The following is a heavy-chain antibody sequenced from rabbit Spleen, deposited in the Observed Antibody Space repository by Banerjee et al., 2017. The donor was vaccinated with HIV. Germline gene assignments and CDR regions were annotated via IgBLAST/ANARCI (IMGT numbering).Heavy chain of an antibody. CDR2: IDTGSSGNT. D-gene: IGHD8-1*01. Sequence: QEQLVESGGGLVKPGASLTLTCKASGFSFSSSYRICWVRQAPGKGLEWIACIDTGSSGNTYYASWVNGRFTIAKTSSTTVTLQMTSLTAADTATYFCARDPGSSFSTYGMDLWGPGTLVTVS. CDR3: ARDPGSSFSTYGMDL. J-gene: IGHJ6*01. V-gene: IGHV1S45*01. CDR1: GFSFSSSYR.